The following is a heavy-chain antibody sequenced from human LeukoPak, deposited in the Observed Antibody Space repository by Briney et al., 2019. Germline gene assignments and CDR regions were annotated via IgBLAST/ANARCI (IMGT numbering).Heavy chain of an antibody. J-gene: IGHJ4*02. V-gene: IGHV4-34*01. CDR3: ARGEGYYDSSGYHGYY. D-gene: IGHD3-22*01. Sequence: SETLSLTCAVYGGSFSGYYWSWIRQPPGKGLEWIGEVNHSGSTNYNPSLKSRVTISVDTSKNQFSLKLSSVTAADTAVYYCARGEGYYDSSGYHGYYWGQGTLVTVSS. CDR1: GGSFSGYY. CDR2: VNHSGST.